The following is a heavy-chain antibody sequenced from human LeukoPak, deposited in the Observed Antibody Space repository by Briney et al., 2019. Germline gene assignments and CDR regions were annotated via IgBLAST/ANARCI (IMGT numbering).Heavy chain of an antibody. CDR3: AREYIVAAITAYYFDY. D-gene: IGHD5-12*01. J-gene: IGHJ4*02. V-gene: IGHV3-30-3*01. CDR1: GFTFSSYA. Sequence: GGSLSLSCAASGFTFSSYAMQWVRQAPGRGLEWVAVILYDGSNKYYADSVTGRFTISRDNSKNTLYLQMHSQRAEDTAVYYCAREYIVAAITAYYFDYWGQGTLVTVSS. CDR2: ILYDGSNK.